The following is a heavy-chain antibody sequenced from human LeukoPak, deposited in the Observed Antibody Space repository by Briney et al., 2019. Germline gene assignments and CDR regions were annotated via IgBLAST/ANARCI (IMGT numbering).Heavy chain of an antibody. CDR1: GFPFCNYW. D-gene: IGHD3-16*02. CDR2: INSDGSRT. V-gene: IGHV3-74*01. CDR3: ARGLGGSYPFDC. J-gene: IGHJ4*02. Sequence: PGGSLRLSCAASGFPFCNYWMDWVRQAPGKGLVGVSRINSDGSRTTYADSVKGRFTIFRDNAKNTLYLQKNSLRADDTAVYFCARGLGGSYPFDCWCQGALVTVSS.